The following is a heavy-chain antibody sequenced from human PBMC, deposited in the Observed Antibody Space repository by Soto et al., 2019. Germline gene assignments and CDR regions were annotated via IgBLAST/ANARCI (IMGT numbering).Heavy chain of an antibody. CDR3: ARGLPTWAGYCSGGSCYSEHY. CDR2: IWYDGSNK. Sequence: QVQLVESGGGVVQPGRSLRLSCAASGFTFSSYGMHWVRQAPGKGLEWVAVIWYDGSNKYYADSVKGRFTISRDNSKXXLXLXXNSLRAEDTAVYYCARGLPTWAGYCSGGSCYSEHYWGQGTLVTVSS. V-gene: IGHV3-33*01. D-gene: IGHD2-15*01. J-gene: IGHJ4*02. CDR1: GFTFSSYG.